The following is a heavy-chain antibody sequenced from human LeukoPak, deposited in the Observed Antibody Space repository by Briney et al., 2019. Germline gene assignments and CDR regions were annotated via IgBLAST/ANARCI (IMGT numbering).Heavy chain of an antibody. D-gene: IGHD3/OR15-3a*01. CDR2: IYHSGST. Sequence: SETLSLTCTVSGYSISSGYYWGWIRQPPGKGLEWIGSIYHSGSTYYNPSLKSRVTISVDTSKNQFSLKLSSVTAADTAVYYCARESWTHDAFDIWGQGTMVTVSS. V-gene: IGHV4-38-2*02. CDR1: GYSISSGYY. J-gene: IGHJ3*02. CDR3: ARESWTHDAFDI.